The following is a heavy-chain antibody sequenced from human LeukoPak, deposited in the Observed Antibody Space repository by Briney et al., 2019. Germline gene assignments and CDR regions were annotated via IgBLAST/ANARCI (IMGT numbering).Heavy chain of an antibody. Sequence: SETLSLTCVVSGYSISSNYYWGWIRQPPGQGLEWIGSIFHSGSTYYSPSLKSRVTMSVDTSKNQFSLKLSSVTAADTAVYYCARGGWGGSYSRDAFDIWGQGTMVTVSS. D-gene: IGHD1-26*01. V-gene: IGHV4-38-2*01. CDR3: ARGGWGGSYSRDAFDI. CDR1: GYSISSNYY. J-gene: IGHJ3*02. CDR2: IFHSGST.